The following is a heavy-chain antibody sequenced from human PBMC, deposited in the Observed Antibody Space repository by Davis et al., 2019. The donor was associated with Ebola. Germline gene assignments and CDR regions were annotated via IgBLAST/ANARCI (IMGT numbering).Heavy chain of an antibody. CDR3: ARAWIVTTNWFDP. V-gene: IGHV4-34*09. CDR2: IYYSGST. D-gene: IGHD4-17*01. CDR1: GGSFSGYY. J-gene: IGHJ5*02. Sequence: SETLSLTCAVYGGSFSGYYWSWIRQPPGKGLEWIGYIYYSGSTYYNPSLKSRVTISVDTSKNQFSLKLSSVTAADTAVYYCARAWIVTTNWFDPWGQGTLVTVSS.